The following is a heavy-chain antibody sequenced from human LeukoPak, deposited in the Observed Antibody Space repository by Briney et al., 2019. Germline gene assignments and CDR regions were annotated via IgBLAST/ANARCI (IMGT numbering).Heavy chain of an antibody. CDR1: GYTFTGYY. Sequence: VKVSCKASGYTFTGYYIHWVRQAPGQGLEWMGWINPNSGGTNYAQKFQGRVTMTRDTSISTAYMELSRLRSDDTAVYYCARGRIAVTSGGAFDIWGQGTMVTVSS. CDR3: ARGRIAVTSGGAFDI. V-gene: IGHV1-2*02. D-gene: IGHD6-19*01. J-gene: IGHJ3*02. CDR2: INPNSGGT.